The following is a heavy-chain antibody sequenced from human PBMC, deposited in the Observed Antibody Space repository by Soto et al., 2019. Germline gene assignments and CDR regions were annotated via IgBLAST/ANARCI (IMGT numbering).Heavy chain of an antibody. Sequence: GEPLTHTCAASVFPFSDYYKSWIRPAPGKGLEWVSYISSSSSYTNYADSVKGRFTISRDNAKNSLYLQMNSLRAEDTAVYYCATTINYDSSGYDFWGQGALVTVS. V-gene: IGHV3-11*03. J-gene: IGHJ4*02. CDR1: VFPFSDYY. D-gene: IGHD3-22*01. CDR3: ATTINYDSSGYDF. CDR2: ISSSSSYT.